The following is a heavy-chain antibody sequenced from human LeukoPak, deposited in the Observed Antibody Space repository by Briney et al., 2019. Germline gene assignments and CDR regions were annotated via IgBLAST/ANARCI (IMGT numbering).Heavy chain of an antibody. J-gene: IGHJ3*02. CDR1: GYTFTSYG. CDR3: ARTYYYDSSGYPDAFDI. Sequence: ASVKVSCKASGYTFTSYGISWVRQAPGQGLEWMGWISAYNGNTNYAQKLQGRVTMTRDMSTSTVYMELSSLRSEDTAVYYCARTYYYDSSGYPDAFDIWGQGTMVTVSS. D-gene: IGHD3-22*01. CDR2: ISAYNGNT. V-gene: IGHV1-18*01.